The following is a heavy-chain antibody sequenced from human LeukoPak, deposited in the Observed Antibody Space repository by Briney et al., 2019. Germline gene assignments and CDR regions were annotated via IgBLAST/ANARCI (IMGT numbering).Heavy chain of an antibody. CDR3: ARQKGSTGFFDY. V-gene: IGHV5-51*01. CDR2: IYPGDSDT. CDR1: GYSFTSYW. D-gene: IGHD6-13*01. Sequence: GESLKISCKGSGYSFTSYWIGWVRQMPGKGLDGRGTIYPGDSDTRYSPSFQGQVTISADKSISTAYLQWSSLKASDTAMYYCARQKGSTGFFDYWGQGTLVTVSS. J-gene: IGHJ4*02.